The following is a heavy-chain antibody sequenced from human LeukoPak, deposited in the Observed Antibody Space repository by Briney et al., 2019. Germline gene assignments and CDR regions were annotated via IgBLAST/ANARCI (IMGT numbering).Heavy chain of an antibody. CDR2: INTYNGNT. J-gene: IGHJ4*02. D-gene: IGHD3-22*01. CDR3: ARGGVGDGYYLYYFDY. V-gene: IGHV1-18*01. CDR1: GYPFTSYG. Sequence: ASVKVSCKASGYPFTSYGISWERQAPGQGLEWMGWINTYNGNTNYAQILQGRVTLTRDTSTSTAYMELRSLRPDDTAVYYCARGGVGDGYYLYYFDYWGQGTLVTVSS.